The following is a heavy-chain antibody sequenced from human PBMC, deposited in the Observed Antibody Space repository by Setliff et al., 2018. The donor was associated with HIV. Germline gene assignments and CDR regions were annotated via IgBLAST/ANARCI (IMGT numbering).Heavy chain of an antibody. CDR3: TRKLAPGHGMDV. D-gene: IGHD3-3*02. J-gene: IGHJ6*02. CDR1: GLIFSDYY. Sequence: GGSLRLSCAASGLIFSDYYMTWVRQAPGKGLEWVANINQDGSEKNYVDSVKGRFTISRDNAKNSLYLQMDSLRVEDTTVYYCTRKLAPGHGMDVWGQGTTVTVSS. CDR2: INQDGSEK. V-gene: IGHV3-7*01.